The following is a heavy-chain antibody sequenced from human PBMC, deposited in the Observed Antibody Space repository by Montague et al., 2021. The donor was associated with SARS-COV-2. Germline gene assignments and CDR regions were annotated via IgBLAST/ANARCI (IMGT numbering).Heavy chain of an antibody. CDR2: ISHTNGT. V-gene: IGHV4-59*08. D-gene: IGHD3-16*01. CDR3: ARCVKFAYGLDV. CDR1: SGSISNYN. Sequence: SETLSLTCTVSSGSISNYNWSWILQPPGKGLEWIGFISHTNGTXXXHSXVSRVSISIDTSQSQFSLMVRSVTAADTAVYYCARCVKFAYGLDVWGQGTTVTISS. J-gene: IGHJ6*02.